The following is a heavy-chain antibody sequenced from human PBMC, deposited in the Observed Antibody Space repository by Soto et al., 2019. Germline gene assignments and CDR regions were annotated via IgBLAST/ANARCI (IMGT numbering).Heavy chain of an antibody. J-gene: IGHJ3*01. Sequence: PGGSLILSCASSGFPFSSYSMIWVRPAPGKGLEWVSAISGSGGSTYYADSVKGRFTISRDNSINMLYLQMNSLRTEDTAVYYCAHPRGYGVFDAYDCWGQGEMVTVS. CDR2: ISGSGGST. CDR3: AHPRGYGVFDAYDC. CDR1: GFPFSSYS. V-gene: IGHV3-23*01. D-gene: IGHD4-17*01.